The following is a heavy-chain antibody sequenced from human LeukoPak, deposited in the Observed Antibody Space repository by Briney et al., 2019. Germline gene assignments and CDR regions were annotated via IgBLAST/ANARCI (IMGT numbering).Heavy chain of an antibody. D-gene: IGHD2-21*01. Sequence: PGGSLRLSCAASGFSFRSCWMSWVRQAPGKGLEWVANIKEDGSEKYYVDSVKGRFTISGDNAENALYLQMNSLRAEDTAVYYCARVAWPHYFDYWGQGTLVTVSS. J-gene: IGHJ4*02. CDR2: IKEDGSEK. V-gene: IGHV3-7*01. CDR1: GFSFRSCW. CDR3: ARVAWPHYFDY.